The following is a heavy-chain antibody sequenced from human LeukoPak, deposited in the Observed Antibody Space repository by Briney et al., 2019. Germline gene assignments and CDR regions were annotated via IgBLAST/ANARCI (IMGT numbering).Heavy chain of an antibody. Sequence: PGGSLRLSCAASGFIFSTYAMTWVRQAPGKGLEWVSTISGDGSTYYTGSVKGRFTISRDNSKNTLFLQMNSLRAEDTAVYYCAKYCSGGSCYSGLSWGQGTLVTVSS. J-gene: IGHJ5*02. CDR3: AKYCSGGSCYSGLS. V-gene: IGHV3-23*01. CDR2: ISGDGST. D-gene: IGHD2-15*01. CDR1: GFIFSTYA.